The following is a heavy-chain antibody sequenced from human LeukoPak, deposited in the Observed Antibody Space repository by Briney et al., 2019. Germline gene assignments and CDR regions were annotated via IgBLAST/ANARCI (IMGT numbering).Heavy chain of an antibody. D-gene: IGHD3-10*01. V-gene: IGHV4-38-2*02. CDR3: ARHGNYYGSGSYY. J-gene: IGHJ4*02. CDR2: IYHSGST. CDR1: GYSISSGYY. Sequence: KPSETLSLTCTVSGYSISSGYYWGWIRQPPGKGLEWIGSIYHSGSTYYNPSLKSRVTISVDTSKNQFSLKLSSVTAADTAVYYCARHGNYYGSGSYYWGQGTLVTVSS.